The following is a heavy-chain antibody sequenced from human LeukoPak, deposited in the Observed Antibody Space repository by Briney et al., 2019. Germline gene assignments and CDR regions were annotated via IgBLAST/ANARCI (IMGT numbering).Heavy chain of an antibody. CDR2: ISGSGGST. Sequence: GGSLRLSCAASGFTFSSYAMSWVRQAPGKGLEWVSAISGSGGSTYYADSVKGRFTISRDNSKNTLYLQMNSLRAEDTAVFYCAKDIRRIAVAGSDYWGQGTLVTVSS. J-gene: IGHJ4*02. CDR1: GFTFSSYA. D-gene: IGHD6-19*01. CDR3: AKDIRRIAVAGSDY. V-gene: IGHV3-23*01.